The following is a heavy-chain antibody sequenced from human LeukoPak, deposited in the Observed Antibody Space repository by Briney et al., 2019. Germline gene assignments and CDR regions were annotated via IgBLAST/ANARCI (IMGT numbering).Heavy chain of an antibody. J-gene: IGHJ4*02. CDR2: INPHSGST. D-gene: IGHD3-22*01. Sequence: GASVKVSCKASGYTFTGYYMHWVRQAPGQGLEWMGWINPHSGSTNYAQKFQGRVTMTRDTSISTAYMELSRLRSDDTAVYYCARGGSSGYYYFDYWGQGTLVTVSS. CDR1: GYTFTGYY. V-gene: IGHV1-2*02. CDR3: ARGGSSGYYYFDY.